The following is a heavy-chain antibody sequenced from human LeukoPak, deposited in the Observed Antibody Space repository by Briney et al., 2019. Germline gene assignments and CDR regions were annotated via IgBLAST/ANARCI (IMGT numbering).Heavy chain of an antibody. D-gene: IGHD3-22*01. J-gene: IGHJ4*02. CDR2: ISYDGSNK. Sequence: PGRSLRLSCAASGFTFSSYGMHWVRQALGKGLEWVADISYDGSNKYYADSVKGRFTISRDNSRNTLYLQMNSLRAEDTAVYYCAKEADYYDSSGVSYWGQGTLVTVSS. CDR1: GFTFSSYG. CDR3: AKEADYYDSSGVSY. V-gene: IGHV3-30*18.